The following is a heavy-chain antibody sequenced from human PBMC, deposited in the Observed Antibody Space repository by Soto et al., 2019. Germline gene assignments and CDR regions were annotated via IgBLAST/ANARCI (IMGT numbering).Heavy chain of an antibody. CDR3: AADSGYYYDSSGYRYGMDV. CDR2: IVVGSGNT. V-gene: IGHV1-58*01. Sequence: SVKVSCKASGFTFTSSAVQWVRQARGQRLEWIGWIVVGSGNTNYAQKFQERVTITRDMSTSTAYMELSSLRSEDTAVYYCAADSGYYYDSSGYRYGMDVWGQGTTVTVSS. D-gene: IGHD3-22*01. CDR1: GFTFTSSA. J-gene: IGHJ6*02.